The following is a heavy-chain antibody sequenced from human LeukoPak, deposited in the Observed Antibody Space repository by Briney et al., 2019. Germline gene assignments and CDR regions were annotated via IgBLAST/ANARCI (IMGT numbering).Heavy chain of an antibody. Sequence: PGGSLRLSCAASGFTISGNYMSWVRQAPGKGLEWVSVIHSDDTTHYADSVKGRFTISRDSSKNTLYLQINSLRAEDTAVYYCARSSKQQTDFEYWGQGTLVTVSS. D-gene: IGHD6-13*01. J-gene: IGHJ4*02. CDR2: IHSDDTT. CDR3: ARSSKQQTDFEY. V-gene: IGHV3-53*01. CDR1: GFTISGNY.